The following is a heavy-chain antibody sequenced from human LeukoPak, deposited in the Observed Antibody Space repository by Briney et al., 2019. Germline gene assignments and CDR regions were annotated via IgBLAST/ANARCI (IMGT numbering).Heavy chain of an antibody. V-gene: IGHV3-23*01. CDR3: AKGTLGTPLDY. D-gene: IGHD1-1*01. Sequence: GGFLRLSCAASGFTFSSYAMSWVRQAPGKGLEWVSSISGSGGSTYYADSVKGRFTISRDNSKNTLYLQMNSLRAEDTAVYYCAKGTLGTPLDYWGQGTLVTGSS. CDR2: ISGSGGST. J-gene: IGHJ4*02. CDR1: GFTFSSYA.